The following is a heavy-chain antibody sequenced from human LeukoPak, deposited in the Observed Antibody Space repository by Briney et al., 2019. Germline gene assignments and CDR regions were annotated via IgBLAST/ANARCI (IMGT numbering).Heavy chain of an antibody. D-gene: IGHD6-6*01. CDR1: GFTFSSYA. CDR3: ARAAVDSSSSEYFQH. CDR2: IWYDGSNK. V-gene: IGHV3-33*08. Sequence: PGGSLRLSCAASGFTFSSYAMHWVRQAPGKGLEWVAVIWYDGSNKYYAGSVKGRFTISRDNSKNTLYLQMNSLRAEDTAVYYCARAAVDSSSSEYFQHWGQGTLVTVSS. J-gene: IGHJ1*01.